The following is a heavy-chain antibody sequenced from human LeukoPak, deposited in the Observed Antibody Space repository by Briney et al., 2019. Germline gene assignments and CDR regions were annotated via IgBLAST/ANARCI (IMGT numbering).Heavy chain of an antibody. Sequence: GGSLRLSCAASGFTFSSYGMHWVRQAPGEGLEWVAVIWYDGSNKYYADSVKGRFTISRDNSKNTLYLQMNSLRAEDTAVYYCARVPGYYDSSGYGLGAFDIWGQGTMVTVSS. V-gene: IGHV3-33*01. CDR1: GFTFSSYG. J-gene: IGHJ3*02. CDR3: ARVPGYYDSSGYGLGAFDI. CDR2: IWYDGSNK. D-gene: IGHD3-22*01.